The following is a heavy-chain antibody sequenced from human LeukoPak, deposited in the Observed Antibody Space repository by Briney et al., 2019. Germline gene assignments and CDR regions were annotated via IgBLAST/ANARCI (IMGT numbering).Heavy chain of an antibody. Sequence: PSETLSLTCTVSGGSISSSSYYWGWIRQPPGKGLEWIGSIYYSGSTYYNPSPKSRVTISVDTSKNQFSLKLSSVTAADTAVYYCARLVVVVPAAISVGDAFDIWGQGTMVTVSS. CDR2: IYYSGST. J-gene: IGHJ3*02. D-gene: IGHD2-2*01. CDR3: ARLVVVVPAAISVGDAFDI. V-gene: IGHV4-39*01. CDR1: GGSISSSSYY.